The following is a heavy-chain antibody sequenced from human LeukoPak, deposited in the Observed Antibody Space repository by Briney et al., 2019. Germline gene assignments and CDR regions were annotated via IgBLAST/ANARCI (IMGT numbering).Heavy chain of an antibody. Sequence: GGSLRLSCAASGFTFSNAWMNWVRQAPGKGLEWVGRIKSKTDGGTTDYAAPVKGRFTISRDDSKNTLYLQMNSLRAEDTAVYYCAKEKYSRRIFDYWGQGTLVTVSS. CDR3: AKEKYSRRIFDY. D-gene: IGHD6-13*01. J-gene: IGHJ4*02. CDR1: GFTFSNAW. CDR2: IKSKTDGGTT. V-gene: IGHV3-15*07.